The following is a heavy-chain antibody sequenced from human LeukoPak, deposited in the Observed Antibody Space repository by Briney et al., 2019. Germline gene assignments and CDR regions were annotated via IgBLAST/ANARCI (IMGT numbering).Heavy chain of an antibody. Sequence: GGSLRLSCAASGFTFSSYAMSWVRQAPGKGLEWVSAISGSGGSTYYADSVKGRFTISRDNSKNTLYLQMNSLRAEDTAVYYCAKVGLVVVVAATLGAFDIWGQGTMVTVSS. D-gene: IGHD2-15*01. CDR1: GFTFSSYA. V-gene: IGHV3-23*01. CDR3: AKVGLVVVVAATLGAFDI. J-gene: IGHJ3*02. CDR2: ISGSGGST.